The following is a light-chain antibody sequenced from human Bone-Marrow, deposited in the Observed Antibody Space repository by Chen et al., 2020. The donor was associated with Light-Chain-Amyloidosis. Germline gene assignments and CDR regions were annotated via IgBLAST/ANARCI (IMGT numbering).Light chain of an antibody. CDR2: DDS. J-gene: IGLJ3*02. V-gene: IGLV3-21*02. Sequence: SSVLTHPSSVSVAPGQTATIACGGNNIGSTSVHWYQQTPGQAPLLVVYDDSDRPSGIPERLSGYNSGNTATLTISRVEAGDEADYYCQVWDRSSDRPVFGGGTKLTVL. CDR3: QVWDRSSDRPV. CDR1: NIGSTS.